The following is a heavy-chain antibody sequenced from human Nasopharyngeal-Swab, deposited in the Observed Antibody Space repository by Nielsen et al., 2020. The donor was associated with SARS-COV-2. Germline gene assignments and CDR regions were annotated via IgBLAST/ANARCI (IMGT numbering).Heavy chain of an antibody. CDR2: IDPSDSYT. CDR3: ARWYSSGWYADY. Sequence: GESLKISCKGSGSSFTSYWISWVRQMPGKGLEWMGRIDPSDSYTNYSPSFQGHVTISADKSISTAYLQWSSLKASDTAMYYCARWYSSGWYADYWGQGTLVTVSS. V-gene: IGHV5-10-1*01. D-gene: IGHD6-19*01. J-gene: IGHJ4*02. CDR1: GSSFTSYW.